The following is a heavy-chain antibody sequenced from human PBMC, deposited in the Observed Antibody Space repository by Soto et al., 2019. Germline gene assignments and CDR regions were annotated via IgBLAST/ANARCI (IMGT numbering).Heavy chain of an antibody. J-gene: IGHJ1*01. CDR2: ISSDGTTT. Sequence: EVQLVESGGGLVQPGEALRLSCAASGFTFTKYWMHWVRLAPGKGPVWVSYISSDGTTTDYADSVKGRFTISRDNANNMLYLQMDSLRVEDTAVYYCAIQDCTNDVCLEAAVTVGGALESWGQGAQVTVSS. V-gene: IGHV3-74*01. CDR1: GFTFTKYW. CDR3: AIQDCTNDVCLEAAVTVGGALES. D-gene: IGHD2-8*01.